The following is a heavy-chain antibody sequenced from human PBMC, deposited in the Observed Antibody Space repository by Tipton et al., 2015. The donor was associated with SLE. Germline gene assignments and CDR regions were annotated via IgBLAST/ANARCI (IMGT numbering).Heavy chain of an antibody. V-gene: IGHV4-4*09. Sequence: TLSLTCTVSGGSISSYYWSWIRQPAGKGLEWIGYIHTSGSTNSNPSLKSRVTISVDTAKNQFSLQLSSVTAADTAVYYCAGEGYGGKNGDVWGKVTTVTVSS. CDR3: AGEGYGGKNGDV. D-gene: IGHD4-23*01. J-gene: IGHJ6*04. CDR1: GGSISSYY. CDR2: IHTSGST.